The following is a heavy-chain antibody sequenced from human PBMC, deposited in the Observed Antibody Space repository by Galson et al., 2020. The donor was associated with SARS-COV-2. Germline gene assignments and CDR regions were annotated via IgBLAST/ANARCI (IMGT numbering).Heavy chain of an antibody. V-gene: IGHV1-2*02. CDR2: INPKSGGT. J-gene: IGHJ6*02. Sequence: ASVKVSCKASGYTFTDYYIHWVRQAPGQGLEWMGWINPKSGGTNYAQRVEGRVTMTRDTSITTAYMELSRLRADDTAVYYCARLRYYDVFTGYIVDVWGQGTMVTVSS. CDR1: GYTFTDYY. D-gene: IGHD3-9*01. CDR3: ARLRYYDVFTGYIVDV.